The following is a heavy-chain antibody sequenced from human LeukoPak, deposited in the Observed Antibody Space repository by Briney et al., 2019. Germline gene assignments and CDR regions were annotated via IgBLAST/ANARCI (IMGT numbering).Heavy chain of an antibody. CDR2: ISSSGST. D-gene: IGHD6-13*01. J-gene: IGHJ5*02. CDR3: AKGDPFRAGWFDP. V-gene: IGHV4-61*02. CDR1: GDSISSGDYY. Sequence: SETLSLTCTVSGDSISSGDYYWSWIRQPAGKGLEWIGRISSSGSTNYNPSLKSRVTISVDTSKNQFSLKLSSVTAADTAVYYCAKGDPFRAGWFDPWGQGILVTVSS.